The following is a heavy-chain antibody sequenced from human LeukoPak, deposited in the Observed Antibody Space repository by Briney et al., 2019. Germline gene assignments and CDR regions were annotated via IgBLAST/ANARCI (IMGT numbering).Heavy chain of an antibody. CDR3: ARDEGSQPRNDAFDI. CDR2: ISSRSSNI. Sequence: PGGSLRLSCAASGFTVSSSYMAWVRQAPGKGLEWVSSISSRSSNIYHADSVKGRFTISRDNAKNSLYLQMNSLRAEDTAVYYCARDEGSQPRNDAFDIGGQGTMVTVSS. V-gene: IGHV3-21*01. D-gene: IGHD1-14*01. J-gene: IGHJ3*02. CDR1: GFTVSSSY.